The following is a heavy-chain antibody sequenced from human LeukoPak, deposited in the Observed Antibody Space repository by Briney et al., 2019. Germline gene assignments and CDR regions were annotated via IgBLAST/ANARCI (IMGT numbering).Heavy chain of an antibody. Sequence: GSLRLSCAASGFTFSNYAMSWVRQAPGKGLEWIGRIYTSGNTNYNPSLKSRVTISVDTSKNQYSLKLTSVTAADTAVYYCARGSSGYDFYFFDYWGQGTLVTVSS. CDR1: GFTFSNYA. V-gene: IGHV4-4*08. CDR2: IYTSGNT. J-gene: IGHJ4*02. CDR3: ARGSSGYDFYFFDY. D-gene: IGHD5-12*01.